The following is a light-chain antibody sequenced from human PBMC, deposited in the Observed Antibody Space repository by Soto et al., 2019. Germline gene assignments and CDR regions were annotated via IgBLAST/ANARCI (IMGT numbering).Light chain of an antibody. J-gene: IGKJ1*01. V-gene: IGKV1-6*02. CDR3: LQDYNYPRT. CDR2: AAS. Sequence: IQMTQAPSSVSASVGDRVIITCRTSQGIRNDLGWYQQKPGKAPKLLIYAASSLQSGVPSRFSGSGSGTDFTLTISSLQHEDFATYYCLQDYNYPRTFGQGTKVDIK. CDR1: QGIRND.